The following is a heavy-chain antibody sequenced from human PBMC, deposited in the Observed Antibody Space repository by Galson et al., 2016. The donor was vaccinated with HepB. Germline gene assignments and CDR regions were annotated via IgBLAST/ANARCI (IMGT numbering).Heavy chain of an antibody. CDR2: ISYEGSNK. CDR1: GFIFRSYG. J-gene: IGHJ5*02. V-gene: IGHV3-30*03. CDR3: ARDRGLLRLRWYLDP. Sequence: SLRLSCAASGFIFRSYGMHWVRQAPGKGLEWVAFISYEGSNKYYTDSVKGRFTISRDNAKNTLYLQMNSLRGEDTAVYYCARDRGLLRLRWYLDPWGQGTLVTVS. D-gene: IGHD5-12*01.